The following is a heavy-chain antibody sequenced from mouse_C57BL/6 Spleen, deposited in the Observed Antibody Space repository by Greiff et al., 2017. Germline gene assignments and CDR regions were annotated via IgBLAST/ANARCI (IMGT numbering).Heavy chain of an antibody. V-gene: IGHV1-53*01. CDR1: GYTFTSYW. J-gene: IGHJ2*01. CDR2: INPSNGGT. D-gene: IGHD4-1*01. Sequence: VQLQQPGTELVKPGASVTLSCKASGYTFTSYWLHWVKQRPGQGLEWIGNINPSNGGTNYNEKFKSKATLTVDKSSSTAYMQLSSLTSEDSAVYYCARGLGRFPLDYWGQGTTLTVSS. CDR3: ARGLGRFPLDY.